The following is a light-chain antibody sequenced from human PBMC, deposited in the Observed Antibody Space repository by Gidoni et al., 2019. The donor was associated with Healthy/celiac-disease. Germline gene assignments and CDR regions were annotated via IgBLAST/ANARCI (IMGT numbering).Light chain of an antibody. CDR2: EVS. CDR1: SSYVGGYNY. CDR3: SSYTSSSPWV. J-gene: IGLJ3*02. Sequence: QSALTQPASVSGSPGQSITISCTGTSSYVGGYNYVSWYQQHPGKAPKLMIYEVSNRPSGVSNRLSGSKSGNTASLTISGLQAEDEADYSCSSYTSSSPWVFGGGTKLTVL. V-gene: IGLV2-14*01.